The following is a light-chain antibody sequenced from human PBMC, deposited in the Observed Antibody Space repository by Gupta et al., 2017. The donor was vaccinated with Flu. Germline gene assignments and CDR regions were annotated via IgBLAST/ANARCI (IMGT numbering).Light chain of an antibody. J-gene: IGKJ2*01. CDR1: QSLVHNNGNTY. V-gene: IGKV2-30*02. CDR3: RQCKSWPYA. CDR2: KVS. Sequence: VTLGQPASISCRASQSLVHNNGNTYLHWFQQRPGQSPRRLIYKVSNRDSGVPDRFSGSGSGTYFTLKISRVEADDVGVYHCRQCKSWPYAFGQGTKVEI.